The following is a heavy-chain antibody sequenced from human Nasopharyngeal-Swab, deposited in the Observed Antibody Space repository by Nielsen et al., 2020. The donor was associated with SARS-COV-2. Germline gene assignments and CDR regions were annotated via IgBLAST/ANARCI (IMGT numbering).Heavy chain of an antibody. D-gene: IGHD6-13*01. V-gene: IGHV4-34*01. CDR2: MKPNGFN. Sequence: SQTRSLTGDVSGASISDYHWSWIRQPPGKGLEWIGEMKPNGFNNFNPSLKSRVTISIDKSKNQFLLKLNSVAAADTAVYYCAGHPADFDYWGQGTLVTVSS. CDR3: AGHPADFDY. CDR1: GASISDYH. J-gene: IGHJ4*02.